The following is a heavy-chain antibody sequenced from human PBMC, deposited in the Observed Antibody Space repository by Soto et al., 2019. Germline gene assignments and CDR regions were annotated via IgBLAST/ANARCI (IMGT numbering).Heavy chain of an antibody. V-gene: IGHV3-11*01. CDR3: ARGHGGLEV. CDR2: TTTSGCDT. Sequence: QAQLVESGGGLVKPGGSLRLSCADSGFSFSEHYMSWIRQSPGKGFEWVSYTTTSGCDTFYTDSVKGRFTISRNNAMRPVDLQMNSLTVEAAAVYYRARGHGGLEVWGQGTTVTVSS. J-gene: IGHJ6*02. CDR1: GFSFSEHY.